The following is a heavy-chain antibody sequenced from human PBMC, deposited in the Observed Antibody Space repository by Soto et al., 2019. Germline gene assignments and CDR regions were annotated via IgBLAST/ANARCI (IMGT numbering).Heavy chain of an antibody. CDR3: ARGWVERLPRQPPSDY. J-gene: IGHJ4*02. D-gene: IGHD3-3*01. V-gene: IGHV3-74*01. Sequence: EVQLVESGRGLVQPGGSLRLSCAASGISLSAYWMHWVRQVPGKGLEWIARINEDGRSTSYMDSVKGRFTISRDNARDTLYLQMNSLRLEDTAVYYCARGWVERLPRQPPSDYWGQGTLVTVSS. CDR1: GISLSAYW. CDR2: INEDGRST.